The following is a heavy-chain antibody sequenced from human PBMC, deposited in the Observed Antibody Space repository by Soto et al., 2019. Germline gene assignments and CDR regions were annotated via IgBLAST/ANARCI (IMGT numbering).Heavy chain of an antibody. CDR3: VKQRGSGKTYYSNMDV. CDR1: GFSFNSYA. CDR2: INYNSRAT. Sequence: ESGGGLVQPGGSLRLSCETSGFSFNSYAMTWVRQAPGMGLEWVAVINYNSRATFHAQSVKGRFTISRDNSRNTVFLQMDSLRSENTAVYYGVKQRGSGKTYYSNMDVWGLGTTVIVSS. V-gene: IGHV3-23*01. D-gene: IGHD3-10*01. J-gene: IGHJ6*02.